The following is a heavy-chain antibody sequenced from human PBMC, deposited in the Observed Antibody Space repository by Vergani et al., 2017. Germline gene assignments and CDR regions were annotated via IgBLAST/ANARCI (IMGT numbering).Heavy chain of an antibody. Sequence: VQLVESGGGVVQPGGSLRLYCAASGFTFSSYVMSWVRRAPGKGLGWVSAISSSGGSTYYADSVKGRFTIPSDNSKNTLYLQMNSLRAEDTAISYCAKGARSDVWSQGTTVTVSS. CDR3: AKGARSDV. J-gene: IGHJ6*02. CDR2: ISSSGGST. CDR1: GFTFSSYV. V-gene: IGHV3-23*04.